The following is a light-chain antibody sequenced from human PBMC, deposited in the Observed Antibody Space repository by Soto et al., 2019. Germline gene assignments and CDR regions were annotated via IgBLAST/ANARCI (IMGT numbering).Light chain of an antibody. J-gene: IGKJ4*01. Sequence: DIQMTQSPSSLSASVGDRVTITCRASQNIANYLNWYQQRPGKAPKLLIYAASSLQSGVTSRFRGSGSGTDFTLTISGLQLEDFATYSCQQSYSTPYTFGGGTKVEI. CDR3: QQSYSTPYT. V-gene: IGKV1-39*01. CDR2: AAS. CDR1: QNIANY.